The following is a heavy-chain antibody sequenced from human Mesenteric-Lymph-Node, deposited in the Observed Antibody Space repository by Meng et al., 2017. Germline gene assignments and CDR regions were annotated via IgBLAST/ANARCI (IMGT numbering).Heavy chain of an antibody. CDR3: ASRLVGLRTYYFDN. J-gene: IGHJ4*02. CDR2: VYHSGSP. D-gene: IGHD3-9*01. Sequence: QGQLQESGPGLVKPSGTLSLTCAVSGGSISSNVWWSWVRRTPAKGLEWIGEVYHSGSPNYNPSLMSRVTISVDKSKNHFSLNVNSVTAADTAAYYCASRLVGLRTYYFDNWGQGTLVTVSS. V-gene: IGHV4-4*02. CDR1: GGSISSNVW.